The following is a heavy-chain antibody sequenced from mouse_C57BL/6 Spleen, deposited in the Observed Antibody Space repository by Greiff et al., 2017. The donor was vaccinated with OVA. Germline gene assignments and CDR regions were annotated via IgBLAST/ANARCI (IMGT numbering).Heavy chain of an antibody. V-gene: IGHV1-18*01. Sequence: VQLQQSGPELVKPGASVKIPCKASGYTFTDYNMDWVKQSHGKSLEWIGDINPNNGGTIYNQKFKGKATLTVDKSSSTAYMELRSLTSEDTAVYYCARSIGITTVVDYAMDYWGQGTSVTVSS. CDR1: GYTFTDYN. J-gene: IGHJ4*01. CDR3: ARSIGITTVVDYAMDY. CDR2: INPNNGGT. D-gene: IGHD1-1*01.